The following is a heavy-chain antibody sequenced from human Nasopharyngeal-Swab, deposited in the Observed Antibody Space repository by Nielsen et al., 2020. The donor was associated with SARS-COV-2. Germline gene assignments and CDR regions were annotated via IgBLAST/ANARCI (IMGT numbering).Heavy chain of an antibody. D-gene: IGHD3-10*01. CDR3: ARETYYYGSGSYRAFDY. CDR2: IYYSGST. CDR1: GGSISSYY. Sequence: ESLKISCTVSGGSISSYYWSWIRQPPGKGLEWIGYIYYSGSTNYNPSLKSRVTISVDTSKNQFSLKLSSVTAADTAVYYCARETYYYGSGSYRAFDYWGQGTPVTVSS. J-gene: IGHJ4*02. V-gene: IGHV4-59*01.